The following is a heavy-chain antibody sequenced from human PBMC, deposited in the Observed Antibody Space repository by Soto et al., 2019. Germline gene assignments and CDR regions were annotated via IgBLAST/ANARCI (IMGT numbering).Heavy chain of an antibody. CDR1: GFTFSSYA. CDR2: ISYDGSNK. D-gene: IGHD6-13*01. V-gene: IGHV3-30-3*01. J-gene: IGHJ5*02. CDR3: ARDPRIAAAGELWFDP. Sequence: PVGSLRLSCAASGFTFSSYAMHWVRQAPGKGLEWVAVISYDGSNKYYADSVKGRFTISRDNSKNTLYLQMNSLRAEDTAVYYCARDPRIAAAGELWFDPWGQGTLVTVS.